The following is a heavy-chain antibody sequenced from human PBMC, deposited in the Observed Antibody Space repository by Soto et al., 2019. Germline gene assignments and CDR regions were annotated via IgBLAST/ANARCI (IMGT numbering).Heavy chain of an antibody. V-gene: IGHV3-23*01. CDR2: ISGSGGST. Sequence: GGSLRLSCAASGFTFSSYAMNWVRQAPGKGLEWVSGISGSGGSTFYADSVKGRFTISRDNSKNTRYLQVNSLRVEDTALYYCAKDTGRTLIGTTGPFDSWGQGTLVTVSS. CDR3: AKDTGRTLIGTTGPFDS. D-gene: IGHD1-1*01. J-gene: IGHJ4*02. CDR1: GFTFSSYA.